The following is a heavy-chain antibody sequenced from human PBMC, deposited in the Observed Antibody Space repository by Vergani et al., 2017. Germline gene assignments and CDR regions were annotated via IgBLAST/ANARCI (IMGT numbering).Heavy chain of an antibody. V-gene: IGHV3-23*04. CDR1: GFMFNSYG. CDR3: AKDNVPGYYDSSGYCDY. J-gene: IGHJ4*02. Sequence: VHLVESGGGAVQSAGSLRLSCAASGFMFNSYGMHWVRQAPGEGLEWVSGISGSGGFTYYADSVKGRFTISRDNSKNTMFLQMNNLRAEDTAVYYCAKDNVPGYYDSSGYCDYWGQGTLVTVSS. D-gene: IGHD3-22*01. CDR2: ISGSGGFT.